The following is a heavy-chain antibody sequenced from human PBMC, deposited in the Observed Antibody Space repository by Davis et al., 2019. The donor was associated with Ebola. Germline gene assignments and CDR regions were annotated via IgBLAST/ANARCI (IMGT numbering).Heavy chain of an antibody. J-gene: IGHJ6*03. V-gene: IGHV5-51*01. CDR2: IYPGDSDT. CDR1: GYSFNTYW. CDR3: ARCRTLGSYYYMDV. Sequence: GESLKISCKTSGYSFNTYWIGWVRQMPGKGLEWMGIIYPGDSDTKYSPSFQGQVTISADKSISTAYLQWSSLKASDTAVYYCARCRTLGSYYYMDVWGNGTSVTVSS. D-gene: IGHD3-10*01.